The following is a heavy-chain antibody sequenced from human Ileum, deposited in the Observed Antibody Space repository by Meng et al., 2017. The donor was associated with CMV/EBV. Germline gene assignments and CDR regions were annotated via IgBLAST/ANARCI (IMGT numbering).Heavy chain of an antibody. CDR1: VDIASGNSCA. J-gene: IGHJ4*02. V-gene: IGHV6-1*01. CDR3: ARGESSSLDY. CDR2: TYYRSRWYN. Sequence: VQVQRSLHERVRPAPTPHVTVVICVDIASGNSCAWNWIRPSPSRGLEWLGRTYYRSRWYNYYAESVKSRITINPDTSTNQFSLDLSSVTPEDTXIYYCARGESSSLDYWGQGTLVTVSS. D-gene: IGHD6-13*01.